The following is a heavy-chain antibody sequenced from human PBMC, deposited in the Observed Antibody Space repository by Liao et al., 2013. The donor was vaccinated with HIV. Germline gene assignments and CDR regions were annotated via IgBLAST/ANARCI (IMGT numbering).Heavy chain of an antibody. V-gene: IGHV4-34*01. CDR1: GGSFSDYY. CDR2: ISHSGAT. D-gene: IGHD1-7*01. J-gene: IGHJ5*02. Sequence: QVQLQQWGAGLLKPSETLSLTCAAYGGSFSDYYWSWIRQSPGKGLEWIGHISHSGATHYNPSLKSRVRLSVATSSRQFSLTLSSVTAADTAVYYCARSPLRTGTTLWFDPWGRGNPGHRLL. CDR3: ARSPLRTGTTLWFDP.